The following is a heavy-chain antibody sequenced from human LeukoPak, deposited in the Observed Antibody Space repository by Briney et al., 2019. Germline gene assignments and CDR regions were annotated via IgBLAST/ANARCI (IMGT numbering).Heavy chain of an antibody. CDR2: ISGSGGST. CDR3: SKDLSDRGGYRSVRYYFDY. J-gene: IGHJ4*02. D-gene: IGHD3-16*02. Sequence: SGGSLRLPCAASGFTFSSYAMSWVRQAPGKGLEWVSAISGSGGSTYYADSVKGRFTISRDNSKNTLYLQMNSLRAEDTAVYYCSKDLSDRGGYRSVRYYFDYWGQGTLVTVYS. CDR1: GFTFSSYA. V-gene: IGHV3-23*01.